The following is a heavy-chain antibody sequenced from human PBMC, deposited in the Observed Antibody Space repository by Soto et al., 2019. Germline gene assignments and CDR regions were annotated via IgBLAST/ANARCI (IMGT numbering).Heavy chain of an antibody. J-gene: IGHJ5*02. CDR3: ARGRSNDFSSSPPPRFDP. CDR2: IGTLRDT. Sequence: GGSLRLSYVTSGFTFKTYDMYWVRQVPGQGLEWVSGIGTLRDTYYSAAVAGRFVVSRENGRNSVYLQMNSLRVGDSGIYFCARGRSNDFSSSPPPRFDPWGRGTLVTVSS. D-gene: IGHD2-21*02. CDR1: GFTFKTYD. V-gene: IGHV3-13*01.